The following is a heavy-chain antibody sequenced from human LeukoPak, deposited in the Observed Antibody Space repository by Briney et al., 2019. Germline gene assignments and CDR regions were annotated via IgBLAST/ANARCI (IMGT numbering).Heavy chain of an antibody. CDR2: ISSSSSYI. V-gene: IGHV3-21*01. D-gene: IGHD3-22*01. J-gene: IGHJ4*02. Sequence: GGSLRLSCAASGFTFISYSTNWVRQAPGKGLEWVSSISSSSSYIHYADSVKGRFTISRDNAKNSLYLQMNSLRAEDTAVYYCARVGDSSGYIPYFFDYWGQGTLVTVSS. CDR1: GFTFISYS. CDR3: ARVGDSSGYIPYFFDY.